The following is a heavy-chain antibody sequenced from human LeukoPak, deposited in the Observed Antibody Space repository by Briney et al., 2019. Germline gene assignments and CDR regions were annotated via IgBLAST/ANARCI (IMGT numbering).Heavy chain of an antibody. CDR2: IYGSGST. Sequence: NPSETLSLTCTVSGGSISSYYWSGIRQPPGKGLEWIGHIYGSGSTNYNPSLKSRVTLSVDTSKNQCSLKLSSVTAADTAVYYCARYGTSGTHLNWFDPWGQGTLVTVSS. D-gene: IGHD1-1*01. CDR3: ARYGTSGTHLNWFDP. J-gene: IGHJ5*02. V-gene: IGHV4-59*01. CDR1: GGSISSYY.